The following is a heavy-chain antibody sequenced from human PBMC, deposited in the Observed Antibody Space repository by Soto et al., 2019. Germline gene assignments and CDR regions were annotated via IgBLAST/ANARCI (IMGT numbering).Heavy chain of an antibody. J-gene: IGHJ4*02. CDR1: GGTFSSYA. Sequence: SVKVSCKASGGTFSSYAISWVRQAPGQGLEWMGGIIPIFGTANYAQKFQGRVTITADESTSTAYMELSSLRSEDTAVYYCARYCDYERHLTRYYFDYWGQRTLVTVSS. CDR3: ARYCDYERHLTRYYFDY. V-gene: IGHV1-69*13. D-gene: IGHD4-17*01. CDR2: IIPIFGTA.